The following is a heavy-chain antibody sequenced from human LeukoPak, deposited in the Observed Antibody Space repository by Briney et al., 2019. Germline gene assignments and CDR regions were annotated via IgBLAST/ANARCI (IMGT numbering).Heavy chain of an antibody. CDR3: ARGPPDSGSYFGLVAFDI. CDR1: GGSITTTSYY. Sequence: SETLSLTCTVSGGSITTTSYYWGWIRQPPGKGLEWIGTIYYSGRTYYNPSLKSRVTISVDTSKNQFSLKLSSVTAADTAVYYCARGPPDSGSYFGLVAFDIWGQGTMVTVSS. V-gene: IGHV4-39*07. J-gene: IGHJ3*02. CDR2: IYYSGRT. D-gene: IGHD1-26*01.